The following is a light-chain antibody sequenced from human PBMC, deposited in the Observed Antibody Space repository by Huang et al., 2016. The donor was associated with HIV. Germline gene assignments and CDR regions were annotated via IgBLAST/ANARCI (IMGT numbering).Light chain of an antibody. CDR3: QQYSKWPLT. Sequence: ESVLTQSPGTLSLSPGERATLSCRASQSVRRSLAWYQQKPGQAPRLRIYDASARATGIPVRFSGSESGTDFTLTISSLESEDFAVYYCQQYSKWPLTFGGGTKVEIK. CDR2: DAS. CDR1: QSVRRS. V-gene: IGKV3-11*01. J-gene: IGKJ4*01.